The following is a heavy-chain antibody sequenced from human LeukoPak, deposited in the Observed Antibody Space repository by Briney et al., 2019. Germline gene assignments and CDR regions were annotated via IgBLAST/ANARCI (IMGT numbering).Heavy chain of an antibody. D-gene: IGHD6-19*01. Sequence: SVKVSCKASGGTFSSYAISWVRQAPGQGLEWMGGIIPIFGTANYAQKFQGRVTITADESTSTAYMELSSLRSEDTAVYYCARVIMSSGWKRPAYYFDYWGQGTLVTVSS. CDR1: GGTFSSYA. CDR2: IIPIFGTA. CDR3: ARVIMSSGWKRPAYYFDY. J-gene: IGHJ4*02. V-gene: IGHV1-69*13.